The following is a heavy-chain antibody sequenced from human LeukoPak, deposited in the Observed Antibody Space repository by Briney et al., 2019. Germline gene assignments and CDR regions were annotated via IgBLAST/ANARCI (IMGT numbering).Heavy chain of an antibody. D-gene: IGHD6-19*01. CDR1: GFTFSSYA. V-gene: IGHV3-23*01. J-gene: IGHJ3*02. CDR3: AKARGWHAILDASDI. Sequence: GGSLRLSCAASGFTFSSYAMSWVRQAPGKGLEWVSAITGAGASTYYADSVKGRYAISRDNSKNTLYLQMTSLRAEDTAVYYCAKARGWHAILDASDIWGQGTMVTVSS. CDR2: ITGAGAST.